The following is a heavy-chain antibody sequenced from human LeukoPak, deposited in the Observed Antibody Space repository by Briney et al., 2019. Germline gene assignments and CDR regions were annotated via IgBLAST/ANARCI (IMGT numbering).Heavy chain of an antibody. CDR1: GGSISSGGYY. CDR2: IYYSGST. J-gene: IGHJ4*02. D-gene: IGHD3-22*01. CDR3: ARHHSSGYWFDY. V-gene: IGHV4-31*03. Sequence: PSETLSLTCTVSGGSISSGGYYWSWIRQHPGKGLEWIGYIYYSGSTYYNPSLKSRVTISVDTSKNQISLKLSSVTAADTAVYYCARHHSSGYWFDYWGQGTLVTVSS.